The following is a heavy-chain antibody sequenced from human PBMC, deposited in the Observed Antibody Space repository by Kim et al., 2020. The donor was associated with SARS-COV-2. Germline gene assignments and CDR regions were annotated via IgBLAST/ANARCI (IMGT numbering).Heavy chain of an antibody. CDR2: IKEDGSQK. CDR1: GFTFSIYW. CDR3: ARDIGGMSLPDL. Sequence: GGSLRLSCEASGFTFSIYWMTWVRQALGKGLEWVANIKEDGSQKYYVDSVQGRFTITRDNAKKSVYLQMHSLRADDSAVYYCARDIGGMSLPDLWGQGALVTVSS. D-gene: IGHD3-3*01. V-gene: IGHV3-7*03. J-gene: IGHJ4*02.